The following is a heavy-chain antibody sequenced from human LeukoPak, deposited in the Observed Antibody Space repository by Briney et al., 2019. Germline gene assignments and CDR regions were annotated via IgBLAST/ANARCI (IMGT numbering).Heavy chain of an antibody. J-gene: IGHJ4*02. V-gene: IGHV4-34*01. Sequence: SETLSLTCAVYGGSFSGYYWSWIRQPPGKGLEWIGEINHSGSTNYNPSLKSRVTILVDTSKNQFSLKLSSVTAADTAVYYCARGPYCGGDCYSHLDYWGQGTLVTVSS. CDR1: GGSFSGYY. D-gene: IGHD2-21*02. CDR3: ARGPYCGGDCYSHLDY. CDR2: INHSGST.